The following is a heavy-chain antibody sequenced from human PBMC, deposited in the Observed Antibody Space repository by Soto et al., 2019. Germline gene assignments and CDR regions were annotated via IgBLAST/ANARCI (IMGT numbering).Heavy chain of an antibody. CDR2: IYHSGNT. J-gene: IGHJ4*02. D-gene: IGHD2-2*02. CDR1: GGSITTGGSY. CDR3: ARARFQVLYGKPYFDY. Sequence: SETLSLTCTVSGGSITTGGSYWSWIRQHPGKGLEWIGNIYHSGNTYYNPSLKSRLTISVDTSKNHFSLMVDSVTAADTAVYYCARARFQVLYGKPYFDYWGQGALVTVSS. V-gene: IGHV4-31*03.